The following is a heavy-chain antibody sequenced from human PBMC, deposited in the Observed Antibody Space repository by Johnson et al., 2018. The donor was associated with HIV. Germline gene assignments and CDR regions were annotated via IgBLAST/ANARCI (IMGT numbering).Heavy chain of an antibody. CDR3: AKERGSSWPRGAFDI. CDR1: EFTFANYA. Sequence: VQLVESGGGLVKSGGSLRLSCAASEFTFANYAMSWVRQAPGKGLEWVSGISWNSGSIGYADSVKGRFTISRDNAKNSLYLQMNSLRAEDTALYYCAKERGSSWPRGAFDIWGQGTMVTVSS. D-gene: IGHD6-13*01. J-gene: IGHJ3*02. CDR2: ISWNSGSI. V-gene: IGHV3-9*01.